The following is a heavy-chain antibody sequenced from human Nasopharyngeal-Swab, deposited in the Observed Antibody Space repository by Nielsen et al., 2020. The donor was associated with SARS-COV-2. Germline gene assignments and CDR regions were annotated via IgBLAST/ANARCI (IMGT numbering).Heavy chain of an antibody. Sequence: SETLSLTCAVYGGSFSGYYWSWIRQPPGKGLEWIGEINHSGSTNYNPSLKSRVTISVDTSKNQFSLKLSSVTAAGTAVYYCAREKTPYYDFWSGTDTVSWFDPWGQGTLVTVSS. J-gene: IGHJ5*02. CDR2: INHSGST. D-gene: IGHD3-3*01. CDR3: AREKTPYYDFWSGTDTVSWFDP. CDR1: GGSFSGYY. V-gene: IGHV4-34*01.